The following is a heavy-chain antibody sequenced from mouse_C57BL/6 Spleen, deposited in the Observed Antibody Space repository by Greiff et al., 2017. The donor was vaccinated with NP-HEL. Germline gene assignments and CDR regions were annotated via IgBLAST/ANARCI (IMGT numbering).Heavy chain of an antibody. J-gene: IGHJ4*01. V-gene: IGHV1-61*01. CDR2: IYPSDSET. Sequence: QVQLQQPGAELVRPGSSVKLSCKASGYTFNSYWMDWVKQRPGQGLEWIGNIYPSDSETHYNQKFKDKATLTVDKSSSTAYMQLSSLTSEDSAVYYCARSVFYAMDYWGQGTSVTVSA. CDR3: ARSVFYAMDY. CDR1: GYTFNSYW.